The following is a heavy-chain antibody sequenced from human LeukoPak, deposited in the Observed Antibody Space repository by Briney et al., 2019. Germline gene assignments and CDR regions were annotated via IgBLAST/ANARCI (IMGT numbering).Heavy chain of an antibody. D-gene: IGHD6-13*01. V-gene: IGHV4-4*07. CDR3: AREKAAAGTGWGNYYYYYMDV. CDR1: GGSISSYY. CDR2: IYTSGST. Sequence: SETLSLTCTVSGGSISSYYWSWIRQPAGKGLERIGRIYTSGSTNYNPSLKSRVTMSVDTSKNQFSLKLSSVTAADTAVYYCAREKAAAGTGWGNYYYYYMDVWGKGTTVTVSS. J-gene: IGHJ6*03.